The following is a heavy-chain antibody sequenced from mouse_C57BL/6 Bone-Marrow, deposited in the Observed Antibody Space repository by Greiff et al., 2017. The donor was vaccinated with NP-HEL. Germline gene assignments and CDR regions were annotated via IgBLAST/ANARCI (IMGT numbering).Heavy chain of an antibody. Sequence: QVQLQQSGAELVRPGASVKLSCKASGYTFTDYYINWVKQRPGQGLEWIARIYPGSGNTYYNEKFKGKATLTAEKSSSTAYMQLSSLTSEDSAVYFCARYGNYPYFYAMDYWGQGTSVTVSS. CDR1: GYTFTDYY. CDR2: IYPGSGNT. CDR3: ARYGNYPYFYAMDY. V-gene: IGHV1-76*01. J-gene: IGHJ4*01. D-gene: IGHD2-1*01.